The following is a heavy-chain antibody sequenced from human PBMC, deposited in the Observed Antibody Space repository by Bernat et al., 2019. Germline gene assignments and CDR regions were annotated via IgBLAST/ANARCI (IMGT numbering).Heavy chain of an antibody. D-gene: IGHD2-8*01. V-gene: IGHV3-7*03. J-gene: IGHJ6*02. CDR3: AIEGMMYGIGYGLDV. CDR1: GFTFSAYW. CDR2: IKEDGSEI. Sequence: EVQLVESGGGLVQPGGSLRLSCAASGFTFSAYWMSWVRQAPGMGLEWVANIKEDGSEIYYVDCMKARFTNSRDNAENSLQLQMNSLGAEDTDIYSCAIEGMMYGIGYGLDVWGQGTTVTVSS.